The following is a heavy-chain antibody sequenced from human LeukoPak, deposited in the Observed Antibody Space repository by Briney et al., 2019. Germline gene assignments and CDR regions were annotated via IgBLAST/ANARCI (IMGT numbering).Heavy chain of an antibody. CDR1: GGSISSDTW. Sequence: SGTLSLTCAVSGGSISSDTWWSWVRQPPGEGLEWIGEIHHTGSSNYNPSLKSRLTTSLDKFKNQFSLKLNSVTAADTAVYYCASKKTSGSNYFDYWGQGTLVTVSS. CDR2: IHHTGSS. V-gene: IGHV4-4*02. D-gene: IGHD1-26*01. CDR3: ASKKTSGSNYFDY. J-gene: IGHJ4*02.